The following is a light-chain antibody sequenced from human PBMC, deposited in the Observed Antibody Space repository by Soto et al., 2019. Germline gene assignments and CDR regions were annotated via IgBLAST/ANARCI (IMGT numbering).Light chain of an antibody. Sequence: QSVLTQPASVSGSPGQSITISCTGTGNDVGGYNYVSWYQQHPGKAPKLMIYDVSNRPSGVSNRFSGSKSGNTASLTISGLQAEDESDYYWSSCTSSTSRVFGVWTKVTVL. J-gene: IGLJ1*01. CDR2: DVS. CDR3: SSCTSSTSRV. V-gene: IGLV2-14*01. CDR1: GNDVGGYNY.